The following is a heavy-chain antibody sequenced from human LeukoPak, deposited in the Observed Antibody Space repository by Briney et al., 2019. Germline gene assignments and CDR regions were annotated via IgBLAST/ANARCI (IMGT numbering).Heavy chain of an antibody. J-gene: IGHJ4*02. CDR1: GFTFNNYA. D-gene: IGHD5-12*01. CDR3: ARELSSYEYYFDS. CDR2: ISYDGRNE. V-gene: IGHV3-30*04. Sequence: LGGCLRLSCAASGFTFNNYAMHWVRQAPGKGLEWVAVISYDGRNEYYADSVKGRFTISRDNSKNTLYLQMHSLRAEDTAVYYCARELSSYEYYFDSWGQGNLVTVSS.